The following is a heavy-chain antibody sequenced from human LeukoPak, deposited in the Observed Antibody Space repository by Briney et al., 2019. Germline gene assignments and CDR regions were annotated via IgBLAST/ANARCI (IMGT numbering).Heavy chain of an antibody. CDR1: GFTFSSYS. D-gene: IGHD3-10*01. V-gene: IGHV3-48*01. CDR3: AREYYGSGSYFYYYGMDV. J-gene: IGHJ6*02. CDR2: ISSSSSTI. Sequence: GGSLRLSCAASGFTFSSYSVNWVRQAPGKGLEWVSYISSSSSTIYYADSVKGRFPISRDNAKNSLYLQMNSLRAEDTAVYYCAREYYGSGSYFYYYGMDVWGQGTTVTVSS.